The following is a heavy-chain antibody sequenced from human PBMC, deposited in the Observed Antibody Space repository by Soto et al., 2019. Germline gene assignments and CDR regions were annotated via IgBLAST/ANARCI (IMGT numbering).Heavy chain of an antibody. Sequence: PSETLSLTCTVSGGSISSYYWSWIRQPPGKGLEWIGYIYYSGSTNYNPSLKSRVTISVDTSKNQFSLKLSSVTAADTAVYYCARNPSLLGLRLSRNHNWFDPWGQGTLVTVSS. CDR2: IYYSGST. J-gene: IGHJ5*02. V-gene: IGHV4-59*01. CDR3: ARNPSLLGLRLSRNHNWFDP. CDR1: GGSISSYY. D-gene: IGHD3-3*01.